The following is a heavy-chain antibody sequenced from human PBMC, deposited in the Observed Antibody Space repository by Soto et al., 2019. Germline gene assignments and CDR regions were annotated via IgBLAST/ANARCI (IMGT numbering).Heavy chain of an antibody. V-gene: IGHV1-8*01. Sequence: QVQLVQSGAEVKKPGASVKVSCKASGYTFTSYDINWVRQATGQGLEWMGWMNPNSGNTGYAQKFQCRVTTTRTTSISTAYMQLSSLRSEDTAVHDCAREKAAPLDYWGQGTRATVSS. J-gene: IGHJ4*02. CDR3: AREKAAPLDY. CDR2: MNPNSGNT. D-gene: IGHD2-15*01. CDR1: GYTFTSYD.